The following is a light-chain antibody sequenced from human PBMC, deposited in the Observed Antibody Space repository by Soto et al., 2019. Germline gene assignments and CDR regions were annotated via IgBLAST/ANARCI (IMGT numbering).Light chain of an antibody. CDR3: QQYYEWPRGT. Sequence: EIVMTQSPGTLSLSPGERYTLSCRASQNVISNLAWYQQRPGQAPRLLIYSASTRATGIPARFSGSGSGTEFTLTISSLQSGDAAVYYCQQYYEWPRGTFGQGNKVDI. CDR1: QNVISN. J-gene: IGKJ1*01. CDR2: SAS. V-gene: IGKV3-15*01.